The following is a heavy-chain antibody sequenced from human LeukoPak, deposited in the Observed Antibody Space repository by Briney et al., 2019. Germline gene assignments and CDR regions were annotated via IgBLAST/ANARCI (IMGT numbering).Heavy chain of an antibody. CDR3: AKDKGSSGWYDH. D-gene: IGHD6-19*01. J-gene: IGHJ5*02. CDR1: GFTFSSYA. CDR2: ISGSGGST. V-gene: IGHV3-23*01. Sequence: GGSLRLSCAASGFTFSSYAMSWVRQAPGKGLEWVSAISGSGGSTYYADSVKGRFTIPRDNSKNTLYLQMNSLRAEDTAVYYCAKDKGSSGWYDHWGQGTLVTVSS.